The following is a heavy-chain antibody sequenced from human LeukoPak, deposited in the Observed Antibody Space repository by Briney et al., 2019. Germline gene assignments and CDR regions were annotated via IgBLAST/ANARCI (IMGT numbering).Heavy chain of an antibody. J-gene: IGHJ4*02. V-gene: IGHV3-9*01. CDR2: ISWNSGSI. CDR1: GFTFDDYA. D-gene: IGHD3-22*01. Sequence: SLRLSCAASGFTFDDYAMHWVRQAPGKGLEWVSGISWNSGSIGYADSVKGRFTISRDNAKNSLYLQMNSLRAEDTALYYCAKDKGSSDSSGYVDYWGQGTLVTVSS. CDR3: AKDKGSSDSSGYVDY.